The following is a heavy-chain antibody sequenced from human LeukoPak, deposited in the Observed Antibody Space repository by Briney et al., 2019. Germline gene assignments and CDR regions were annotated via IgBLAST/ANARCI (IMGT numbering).Heavy chain of an antibody. D-gene: IGHD3-16*01. J-gene: IGHJ6*02. Sequence: LRLSXXXXGXXFSSYXMNWARQAPGKGLEWVASINHNGNVNYYVDSVKGRFTISGDNAKNSLYLQMSNLRAEDTAVYFCARGGGLDVWGQGATVTVSS. V-gene: IGHV3-7*03. CDR3: ARGGGLDV. CDR2: INHNGNVN. CDR1: GXXFSSYX.